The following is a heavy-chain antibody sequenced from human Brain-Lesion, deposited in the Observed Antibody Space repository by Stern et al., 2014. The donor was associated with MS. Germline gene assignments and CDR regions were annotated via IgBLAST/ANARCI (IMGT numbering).Heavy chain of an antibody. D-gene: IGHD5-18*01. CDR1: GDSISSGSFY. CDR2: IYSSGSN. CDR3: ARETGGYTYGDTDFFDY. Sequence: QVQLQESGPGLVKPSQTLSLTCIVSGDSISSGSFYWNWIRQPAGKGLEWIGRIYSSGSNNYNPYIKSRVTLSGDTSKTQFSLKVISMTAADTAVYYCARETGGYTYGDTDFFDYWGQGALVTVSS. V-gene: IGHV4-61*02. J-gene: IGHJ4*02.